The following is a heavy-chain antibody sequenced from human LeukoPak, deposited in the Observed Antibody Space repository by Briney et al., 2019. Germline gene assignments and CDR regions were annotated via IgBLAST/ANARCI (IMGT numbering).Heavy chain of an antibody. V-gene: IGHV3-53*01. J-gene: IGHJ3*02. CDR2: FYSGGTT. Sequence: PGGSLRLSCAASGFTVSSNYMSWVRQAPGKGLEWVPLFYSGGTTYYADSVKGRFTISRDSSKNTLYLQMNSLRAEDTAVYYCATTSSSDAFDIWGQGTMVTVSS. CDR1: GFTVSSNY. D-gene: IGHD6-13*01. CDR3: ATTSSSDAFDI.